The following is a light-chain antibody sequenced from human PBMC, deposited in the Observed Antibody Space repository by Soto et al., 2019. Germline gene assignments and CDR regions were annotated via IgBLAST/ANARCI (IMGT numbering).Light chain of an antibody. Sequence: SALTQPASVSGSPGQSITLSCTGTSSDVGGYNYVSWYQQHPGKAPKLMIYDVSNRPSGVSNRFSGSKSGNTASLTISGLQAEDEADYYCSSYTSSSTLQFGGGTKLTVL. J-gene: IGLJ2*01. CDR1: SSDVGGYNY. V-gene: IGLV2-14*01. CDR3: SSYTSSSTLQ. CDR2: DVS.